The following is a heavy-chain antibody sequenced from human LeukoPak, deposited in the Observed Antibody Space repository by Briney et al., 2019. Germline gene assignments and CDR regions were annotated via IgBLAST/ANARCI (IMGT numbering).Heavy chain of an antibody. CDR3: ARLSSGYYQQLATFDY. Sequence: PGGSLRLSCAASGFTFSSYAMSWIRQAPGKGLEWVSYISNGAGTIYYADSVKGGFTISRDNAKNALYLQMNSLRVDDTAVYYCARLSSGYYQQLATFDYWGQGILVTVSS. D-gene: IGHD3-22*01. J-gene: IGHJ4*02. V-gene: IGHV3-11*04. CDR1: GFTFSSYA. CDR2: ISNGAGTI.